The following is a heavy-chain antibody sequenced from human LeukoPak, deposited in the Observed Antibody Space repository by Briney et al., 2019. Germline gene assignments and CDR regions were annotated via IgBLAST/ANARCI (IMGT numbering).Heavy chain of an antibody. D-gene: IGHD3-9*01. V-gene: IGHV3-64*01. CDR2: ISSNGGST. J-gene: IGHJ4*02. Sequence: GGSLRLSCAASGFTFSSYSMNWVRQAPGKGLEYVSAISSNGGSTYYANSVKGRFTISRDNSKNTLYLQMGSLRAEDMAVYYCAREGRYFDWRNFDYWGQGTLVTVSS. CDR3: AREGRYFDWRNFDY. CDR1: GFTFSSYS.